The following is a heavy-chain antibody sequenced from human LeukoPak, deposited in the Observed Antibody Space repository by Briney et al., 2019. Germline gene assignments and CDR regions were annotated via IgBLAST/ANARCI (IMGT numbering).Heavy chain of an antibody. V-gene: IGHV5-51*01. CDR3: VRHDSTRSFEY. CDR2: IYPGDSDT. CDR1: AYSFTSYW. Sequence: GRSLRLSCQGSAYSFTSYWIGWVRHMPGKGLEWVGIIYPGDSDTRYSPSFQGQVTISADKSISTAYLQWNSLQTSDTAMYYCVRHDSTRSFEYWGQGTLVTVSS. J-gene: IGHJ4*02. D-gene: IGHD2-21*02.